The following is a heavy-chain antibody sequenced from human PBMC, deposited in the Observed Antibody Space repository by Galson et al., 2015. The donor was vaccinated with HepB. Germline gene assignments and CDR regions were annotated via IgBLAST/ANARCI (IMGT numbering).Heavy chain of an antibody. V-gene: IGHV3-23*01. Sequence: SLRLSCAASGFTFNTFAMTWVRQAPGKGLEFVSTIFSTGDTPQYADSVKGRFTISRDNSKNTLYLQMNSLRAEDTAVYYCAKGCGIFDSWGQGILVTVSS. J-gene: IGHJ4*02. CDR1: GFTFNTFA. CDR3: AKGCGIFDS. CDR2: IFSTGDTP.